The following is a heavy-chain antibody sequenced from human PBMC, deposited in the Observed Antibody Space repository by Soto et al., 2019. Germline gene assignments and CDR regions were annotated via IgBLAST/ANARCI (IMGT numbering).Heavy chain of an antibody. CDR1: GCSINSGDYY. J-gene: IGHJ4*02. Sequence: SETLSLTCTVSGCSINSGDYYWSWIRQPPGKGLEWIGYINYSGTTYYKPSLKSRVTISVDTSKNQFSLRLSSVTAADTAVYYCGRDDKYGTSPINYWGRGPLVT. V-gene: IGHV4-30-4*01. CDR3: GRDDKYGTSPINY. CDR2: INYSGTT. D-gene: IGHD2-2*01.